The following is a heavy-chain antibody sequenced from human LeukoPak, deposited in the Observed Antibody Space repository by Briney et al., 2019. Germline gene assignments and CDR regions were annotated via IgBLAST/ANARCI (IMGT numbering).Heavy chain of an antibody. CDR1: GGSISSYY. J-gene: IGHJ3*02. D-gene: IGHD3-22*01. V-gene: IGHV4-39*07. CDR2: IYYSGST. Sequence: PSETLSLTCTVSGGSISSYYWSWIRQPPGKGLEWIGSIYYSGSTYYNPSLKSRVTISVDTSKNQFSLKLSSVTAADTAVYYCARTYDREPHAFDIWGQGTMVTVSS. CDR3: ARTYDREPHAFDI.